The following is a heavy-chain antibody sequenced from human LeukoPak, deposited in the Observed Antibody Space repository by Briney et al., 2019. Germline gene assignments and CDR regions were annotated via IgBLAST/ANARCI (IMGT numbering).Heavy chain of an antibody. D-gene: IGHD5-18*01. CDR1: GFSFGDYT. CDR2: IRSKAYGGTT. J-gene: IGHJ4*02. CDR3: SRGGYSYAY. Sequence: GRSLRLSCTASGFSFGDYTMAWVRQAPGKGLEWVGFIRSKAYGGTTEYAASVKGRFTISRDDSKSLAYLQMNSLQTEDTAVYYCSRGGYSYAYWGQGTLVTVSS. V-gene: IGHV3-49*04.